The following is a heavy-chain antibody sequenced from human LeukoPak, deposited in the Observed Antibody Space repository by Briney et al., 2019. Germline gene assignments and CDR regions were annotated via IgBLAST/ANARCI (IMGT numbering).Heavy chain of an antibody. J-gene: IGHJ4*02. CDR1: GFTFNNHA. D-gene: IGHD1-26*01. Sequence: PGGSLRLSCAASGFTFNNHAMRWVRQAPGRGLEWVSAISGSSDIVYYADSVKGRFTISRDNSKNTLYLQMNSLRAEDTAIYYCAKVGSGNYFDYWGQGTLVTVSS. CDR2: ISGSSDIV. CDR3: AKVGSGNYFDY. V-gene: IGHV3-23*01.